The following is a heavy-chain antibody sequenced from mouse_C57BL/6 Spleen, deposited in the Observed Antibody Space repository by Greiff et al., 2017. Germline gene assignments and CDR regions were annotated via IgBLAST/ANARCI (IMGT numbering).Heavy chain of an antibody. V-gene: IGHV5-9*01. CDR2: ISGGGGNT. Sequence: EVHLVESGGGLVKPGGSLKLSCAASGFTFSSYTMSWVRQTPEKRLEWVATISGGGGNTYYPDSVKGRFTISRDNAKNTLYLQMSSLRSEDTALYYCARHYSNYYAMDYWGQGTSGTVSS. D-gene: IGHD2-5*01. CDR1: GFTFSSYT. J-gene: IGHJ4*01. CDR3: ARHYSNYYAMDY.